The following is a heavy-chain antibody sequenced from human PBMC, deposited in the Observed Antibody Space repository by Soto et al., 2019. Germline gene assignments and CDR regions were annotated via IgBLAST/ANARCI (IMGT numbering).Heavy chain of an antibody. CDR2: IYPGDSDT. J-gene: IGHJ3*02. D-gene: IGHD2-15*01. Sequence: GESLKISCKGSGYSFTSYWIGWVRQMPGKGLEWMGIIYPGDSDTRYSPSFQGQVTISADKSISTAYLQWSSLKASDTAKYYCADRTPRYCSGGSCYSWAFDIWGQGTMVTVSS. CDR1: GYSFTSYW. CDR3: ADRTPRYCSGGSCYSWAFDI. V-gene: IGHV5-51*01.